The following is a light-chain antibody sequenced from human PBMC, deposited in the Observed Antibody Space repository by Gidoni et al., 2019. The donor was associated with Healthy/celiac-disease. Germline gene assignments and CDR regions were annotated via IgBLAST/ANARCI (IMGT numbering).Light chain of an antibody. Sequence: DIQMTQSPSSLSASVEDRVTITCRASQSISSYLNWYQQKPGKAPKLPIYAASSLQSGVPSRFSGSGSGTDFTLTISSLQPEDFATYYCQQSYSTLWTFGQGTKVEIK. CDR2: AAS. V-gene: IGKV1-39*01. CDR3: QQSYSTLWT. J-gene: IGKJ1*01. CDR1: QSISSY.